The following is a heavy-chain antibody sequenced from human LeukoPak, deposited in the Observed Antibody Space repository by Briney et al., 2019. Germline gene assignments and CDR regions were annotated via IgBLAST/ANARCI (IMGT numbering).Heavy chain of an antibody. CDR2: IKEDESET. CDR3: ARSQWLVTVDY. J-gene: IGHJ4*02. Sequence: PGGSLRLSCAASGFTFSTYWMNWVRQAPGKGLEWVANIKEDESETYYVDSVKGRFTISRDNAKNSLYLEMSSLRAEDTAVYYCARSQWLVTVDYWGQGTLVTVSS. CDR1: GFTFSTYW. D-gene: IGHD6-19*01. V-gene: IGHV3-7*01.